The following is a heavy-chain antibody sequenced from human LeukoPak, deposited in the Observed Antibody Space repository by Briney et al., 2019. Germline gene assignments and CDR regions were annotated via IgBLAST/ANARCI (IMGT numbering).Heavy chain of an antibody. V-gene: IGHV4-34*01. Sequence: SETPSLTCAVYGGSFSGYYWSWIRQPPGKGLEWIGEINHSGSTNYNPSLKSRVTISVDTSKNQFSLKLSSVTAADTAVYYCARGVAHYYDSSSPFDYWGQGTLVTVSS. CDR1: GGSFSGYY. CDR2: INHSGST. CDR3: ARGVAHYYDSSSPFDY. D-gene: IGHD3-22*01. J-gene: IGHJ4*02.